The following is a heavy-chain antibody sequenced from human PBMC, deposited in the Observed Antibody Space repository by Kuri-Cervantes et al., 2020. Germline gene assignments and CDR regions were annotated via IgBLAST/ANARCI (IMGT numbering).Heavy chain of an antibody. V-gene: IGHV3-9*01. D-gene: IGHD3-16*01. CDR1: GFTFDDYA. CDR3: AKSALGAFDI. Sequence: GGSLRLSCAASGFTFDDYAMHWVRQAPGKGLEWVSGISWNSGSIGYADSVKGRFTISRDNAKNSLYLQMNSLRAEDTALYYCAKSALGAFDIWGQGTMVTVSS. J-gene: IGHJ3*02. CDR2: ISWNSGSI.